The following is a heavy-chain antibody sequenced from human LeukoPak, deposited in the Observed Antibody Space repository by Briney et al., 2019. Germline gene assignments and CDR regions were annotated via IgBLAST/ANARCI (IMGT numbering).Heavy chain of an antibody. CDR2: INHSGST. D-gene: IGHD4-11*01. Sequence: PSETLSLTCAVYGGSFSGYYWSGIRQPPGKGLEWIGEINHSGSTNYNPSLKSRVTISVDTSKNQFSLKLSSVTAADTAVYYCARGAVTTRPNAFDIWGQGTMVTVSS. J-gene: IGHJ3*02. V-gene: IGHV4-34*01. CDR3: ARGAVTTRPNAFDI. CDR1: GGSFSGYY.